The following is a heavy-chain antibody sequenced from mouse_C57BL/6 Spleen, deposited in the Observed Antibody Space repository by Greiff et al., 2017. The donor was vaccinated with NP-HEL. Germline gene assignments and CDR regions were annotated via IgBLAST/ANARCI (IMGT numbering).Heavy chain of an antibody. V-gene: IGHV1-15*01. J-gene: IGHJ4*01. D-gene: IGHD2-5*01. Sequence: VQLQQSGAELVRPGASVTLSCKASGYTFTDYEMHWVKQTPVHGLEWIGAIDPETGGTAYNQKFKGKAILTADKSSSTAYMELRSLTSEDSAVYYCTRESSNYVNYAMDYWGQGTSVTVSS. CDR2: IDPETGGT. CDR1: GYTFTDYE. CDR3: TRESSNYVNYAMDY.